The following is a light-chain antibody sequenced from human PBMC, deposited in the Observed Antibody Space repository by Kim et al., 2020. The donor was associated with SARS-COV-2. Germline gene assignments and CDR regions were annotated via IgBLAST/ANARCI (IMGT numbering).Light chain of an antibody. J-gene: IGKJ4*01. Sequence: DIVMTQSPLSLPVTPGEPASISCRSSQSLLHSNGYNYLDWYLQKPGQSPQLLIYLGSNRASGVPDRFSGSGSDTDFTLKISRVEAEDVGVYYCMQAIKTPPTFGEVTKVDIK. V-gene: IGKV2-28*01. CDR3: MQAIKTPPT. CDR1: QSLLHSNGYNY. CDR2: LGS.